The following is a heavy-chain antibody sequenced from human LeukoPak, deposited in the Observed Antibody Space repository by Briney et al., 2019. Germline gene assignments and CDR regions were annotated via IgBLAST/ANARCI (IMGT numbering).Heavy chain of an antibody. CDR3: ARGTRQQLVRYAFDI. J-gene: IGHJ3*02. Sequence: GGSLRLSCAASGFTFSSYAMSWVRQAPGKGLEWVSAISGSGGSTYYADSVKGRFTISRDNAKNSLYLQMNSLRAEDTAVYYCARGTRQQLVRYAFDIWGQGTMVTVSS. D-gene: IGHD6-13*01. CDR1: GFTFSSYA. CDR2: ISGSGGST. V-gene: IGHV3-23*01.